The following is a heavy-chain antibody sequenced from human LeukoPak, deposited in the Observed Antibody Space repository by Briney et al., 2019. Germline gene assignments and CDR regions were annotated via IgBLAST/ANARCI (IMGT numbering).Heavy chain of an antibody. Sequence: SVKVSCKASGGTFSSYTISWVRQAPGQGPEWMGRITPILGIANYAQKFQGRVTITADKSTSTAHMELSSLRSEDTAVYYCARESRTTVLYYGMDVWGQGTTVTVSS. CDR1: GGTFSSYT. D-gene: IGHD4-11*01. J-gene: IGHJ6*02. CDR3: ARESRTTVLYYGMDV. CDR2: ITPILGIA. V-gene: IGHV1-69*04.